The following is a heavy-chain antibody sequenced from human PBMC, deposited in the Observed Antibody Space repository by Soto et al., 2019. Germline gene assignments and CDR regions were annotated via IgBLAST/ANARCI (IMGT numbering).Heavy chain of an antibody. D-gene: IGHD2-2*01. CDR2: SRNKANSYTT. CDR3: TTAAVTSRYYFYTLDV. J-gene: IGHJ6*02. Sequence: PGGSLRLSCAASGLTFTDHYIDWVRQAPGKGLEWVGRSRNKANSYTTEYAASVKGRFTFSRDDSGSIAYLQMTSLKAEDTAVYYCTTAAVTSRYYFYTLDVWGQGTTVTVSS. CDR1: GLTFTDHY. V-gene: IGHV3-72*01.